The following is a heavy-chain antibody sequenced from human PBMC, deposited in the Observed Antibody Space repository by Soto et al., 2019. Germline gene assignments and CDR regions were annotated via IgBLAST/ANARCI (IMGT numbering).Heavy chain of an antibody. V-gene: IGHV3-48*01. CDR3: PRENLGKRNDIWFDP. Sequence: EVQLVESGGGLVQPGGSLRLSCAASGFTFSSYSMNWVRQAPGKGLEWVSYISSSSSTIYYADSVKGRFTISRDNAKNSLYRQMNSLRAEATAVDYGPRENLGKRNDIWFDPWGQGPLVTVSS. J-gene: IGHJ5*02. CDR2: ISSSSSTI. D-gene: IGHD1-1*01. CDR1: GFTFSSYS.